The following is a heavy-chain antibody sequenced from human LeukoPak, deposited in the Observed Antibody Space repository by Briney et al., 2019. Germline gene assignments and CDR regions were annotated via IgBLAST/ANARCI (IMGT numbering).Heavy chain of an antibody. V-gene: IGHV4-39*07. J-gene: IGHJ3*02. D-gene: IGHD3-22*01. CDR2: IYYSGST. CDR3: ARDHYYYDSSGDLVSHAFDI. CDR1: GGSISSSSYY. Sequence: PSETLSLTCTVSGGSISSSSYYWGWIRQPPGKGLEWIGSIYYSGSTYYNPSLKSRVTISVDTSKNQFSLQLNSVTPEDTAVYFCARDHYYYDSSGDLVSHAFDIWGQGTVVTVFS.